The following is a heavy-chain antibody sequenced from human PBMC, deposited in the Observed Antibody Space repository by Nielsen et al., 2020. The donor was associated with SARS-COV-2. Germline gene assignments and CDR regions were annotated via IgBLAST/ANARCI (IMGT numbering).Heavy chain of an antibody. CDR3: AKGLYDSSGYYRAHYYYGMDV. D-gene: IGHD3-22*01. J-gene: IGHJ6*02. Sequence: VRQMPGKGLEWVAFISYDGGREYYADSAKGRFSISRDNSRNTLYLQMNSLRAEDTAVYYCAKGLYDSSGYYRAHYYYGMDVWGQGTTVTVSS. V-gene: IGHV3-30-3*02. CDR2: ISYDGGRE.